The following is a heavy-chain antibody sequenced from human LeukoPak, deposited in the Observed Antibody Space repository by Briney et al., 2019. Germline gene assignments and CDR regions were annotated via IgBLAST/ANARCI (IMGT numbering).Heavy chain of an antibody. J-gene: IGHJ4*02. CDR1: GLTVSSNY. CDR3: AKHEGSSISCYGGDD. Sequence: GGSLRLSCAASGLTVSSNYMNWVRQAPGRGLEWVADVSGGGSYINYADSVKGRFTISRDNSKDTLDLQMNSLRAGDTAVYYCAKHEGSSISCYGGDDWGQGTLVAVSS. V-gene: IGHV3-23*01. D-gene: IGHD2-2*01. CDR2: VSGGGSYI.